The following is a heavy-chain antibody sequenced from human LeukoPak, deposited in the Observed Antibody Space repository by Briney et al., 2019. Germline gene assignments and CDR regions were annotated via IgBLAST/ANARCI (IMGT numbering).Heavy chain of an antibody. V-gene: IGHV1-18*01. CDR3: ARDQYYYGSGSYASPPFDY. CDR2: ISAYNGNT. D-gene: IGHD3-10*01. J-gene: IGHJ4*02. Sequence: ASVKVSCKASGYTFTSYGISWVRQAPGQGLEWMGWISAYNGNTNYAQKLQGRVTMTTDTSTSTDYMELRSLRSDDTAVYYCARDQYYYGSGSYASPPFDYWGQGTLVTVSS. CDR1: GYTFTSYG.